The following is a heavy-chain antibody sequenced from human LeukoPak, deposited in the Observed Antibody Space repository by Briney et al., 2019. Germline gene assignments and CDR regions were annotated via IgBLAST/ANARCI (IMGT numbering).Heavy chain of an antibody. V-gene: IGHV3-48*03. D-gene: IGHD5-18*01. CDR2: ISSSGSTI. CDR3: ARTGAGYSYGYLFWDY. CDR1: GFTFSSYE. Sequence: GGSLRLSCAASGFTFSSYEMNWVRQAPGKRLEWVSYISSSGSTIYYADSVKGRFTISRDNAKNSLYLQMNSLRAEDTAVYYCARTGAGYSYGYLFWDYWGQGTLVTVSS. J-gene: IGHJ4*02.